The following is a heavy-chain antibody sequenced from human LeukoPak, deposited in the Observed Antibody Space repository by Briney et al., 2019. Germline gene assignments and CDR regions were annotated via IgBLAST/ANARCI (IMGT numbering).Heavy chain of an antibody. CDR2: IIPIFGTA. J-gene: IGHJ5*02. Sequence: ASVKVSCKASGGTFSSYAISWVRQAPGQGLEWMGGIIPIFGTANYAQKFQGRVTTTADESTSTAYMELSSLRSEDTAVYYCARSPMGSGSANWFDPWGQGTLVTVSS. CDR1: GGTFSSYA. D-gene: IGHD3-10*01. V-gene: IGHV1-69*01. CDR3: ARSPMGSGSANWFDP.